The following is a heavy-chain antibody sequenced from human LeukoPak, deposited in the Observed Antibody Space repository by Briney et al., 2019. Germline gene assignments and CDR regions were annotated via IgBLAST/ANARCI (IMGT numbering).Heavy chain of an antibody. CDR3: AKDYYYDSSGYPVAPLLNAFDI. CDR1: GFTFSSYA. J-gene: IGHJ3*02. CDR2: ISGSGGST. D-gene: IGHD3-22*01. V-gene: IGHV3-23*01. Sequence: QSGGSLRLSCAASGFTFSSYAMSWVRQAPGKGLEWVSAISGSGGSTYYADSVKGRFTISRDNSKNTLYLQMNSLRAEDTAVYYCAKDYYYDSSGYPVAPLLNAFDIWGQGTMVTVSS.